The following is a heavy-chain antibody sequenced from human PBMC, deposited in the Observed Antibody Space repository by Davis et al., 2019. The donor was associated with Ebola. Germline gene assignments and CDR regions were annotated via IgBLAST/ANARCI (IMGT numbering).Heavy chain of an antibody. CDR3: ARGLMKLGPFGY. V-gene: IGHV3-33*01. Sequence: GESLKISCAASGFNFRSYGMHWVRQAPGKGLEWVAVIWYDGSNKYYADSVKGRFTISRDNSKNTLYLQMNSLRAEDTAVYYCARGLMKLGPFGYWGQGTLVTVSS. CDR1: GFNFRSYG. CDR2: IWYDGSNK. D-gene: IGHD7-27*01. J-gene: IGHJ4*02.